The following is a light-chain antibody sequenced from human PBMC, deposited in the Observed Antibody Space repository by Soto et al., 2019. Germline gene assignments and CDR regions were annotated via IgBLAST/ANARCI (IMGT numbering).Light chain of an antibody. CDR2: GAS. CDR3: QQYNNWPIT. V-gene: IGKV3-15*01. Sequence: EIVMTQSPATLSVSPGERATLSCRASQSVSSNLAWYQQKPGQAPRLLIYGASTRATGIPGRFSGSRSGTEFTLTISSLQSEDFAVYYCQQYNNWPITFGQGTRLEIK. J-gene: IGKJ5*01. CDR1: QSVSSN.